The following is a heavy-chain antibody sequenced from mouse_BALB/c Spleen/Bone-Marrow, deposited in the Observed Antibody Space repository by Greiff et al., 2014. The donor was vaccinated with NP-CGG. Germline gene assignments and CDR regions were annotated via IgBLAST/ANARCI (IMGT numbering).Heavy chain of an antibody. J-gene: IGHJ3*01. V-gene: IGHV1-69*02. D-gene: IGHD4-1*01. CDR2: IYPSDSYT. CDR3: TTGTRFAY. CDR1: GYTFTSYW. Sequence: VKLVESGAELVRPGASVKLSCEASGYTFTSYWINWVKQRPGQGLEWIGNIYPSDSYTNYNQKFKDKATLTVDKSSSTAYMQLGSPTSEDSAVYYCTTGTRFAYWGQGTLVTVSA.